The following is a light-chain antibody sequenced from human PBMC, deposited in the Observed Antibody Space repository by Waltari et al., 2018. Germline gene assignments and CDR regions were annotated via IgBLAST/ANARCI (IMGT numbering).Light chain of an antibody. V-gene: IGKV1-9*01. Sequence: IQLTQSPYSLYASVRDRVTITCRASQGISNYLAWYQQKPGKAPKLLIYATSTLQSGVPSRFSGSGSGTDFTLTISSLQPEDFATYCCQQLNSYQWTFGQGTKVEIK. CDR3: QQLNSYQWT. CDR2: ATS. J-gene: IGKJ1*01. CDR1: QGISNY.